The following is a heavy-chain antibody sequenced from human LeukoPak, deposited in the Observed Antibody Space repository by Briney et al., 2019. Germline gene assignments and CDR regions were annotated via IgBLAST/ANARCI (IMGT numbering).Heavy chain of an antibody. J-gene: IGHJ4*02. Sequence: SETLSLTCTVSGGSISSSNYYWGWIRQPPGKGLEWIGSIYYSGSTYYNPSLKSRVTISVDMSKNQFSLKLSSVTAADTAMYYCARQQYASGNSYYLDYWGQGTLVTVSS. CDR2: IYYSGST. V-gene: IGHV4-39*01. CDR1: GGSISSSNYY. CDR3: ARQQYASGNSYYLDY. D-gene: IGHD3-10*01.